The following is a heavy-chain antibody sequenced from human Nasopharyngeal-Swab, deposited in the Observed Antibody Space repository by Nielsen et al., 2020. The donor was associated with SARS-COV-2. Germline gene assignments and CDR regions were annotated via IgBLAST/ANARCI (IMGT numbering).Heavy chain of an antibody. CDR3: ARSITMVRGSPPDYYGMDV. D-gene: IGHD3-10*01. CDR2: IIPILGIA. Sequence: SVKVSCKASGGTFSSYAISWVRQAPGQGLEWMGRIIPILGIANYAQKFQDRVTITADKSTSTAYMELSSLRSEDTAVYYCARSITMVRGSPPDYYGMDVWGQGTTVTVSS. J-gene: IGHJ6*02. CDR1: GGTFSSYA. V-gene: IGHV1-69*04.